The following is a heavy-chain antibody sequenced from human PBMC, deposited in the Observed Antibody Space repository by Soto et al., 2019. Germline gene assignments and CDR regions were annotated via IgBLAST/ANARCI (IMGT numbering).Heavy chain of an antibody. CDR1: GGSFSGYY. CDR3: ASKIVVVPAASAKWFDP. D-gene: IGHD2-2*01. CDR2: INHSGST. V-gene: IGHV4-34*01. Sequence: QVQLQQWGAGLFKPSETLSLTCAVYGGSFSGYYWSWIRQPPGKGLEWIGEINHSGSTNYNPSLKSRVTIAVDTSKSQFSLKMSSVPAADTAVYYCASKIVVVPAASAKWFDPGGQGTLVTVSS. J-gene: IGHJ5*02.